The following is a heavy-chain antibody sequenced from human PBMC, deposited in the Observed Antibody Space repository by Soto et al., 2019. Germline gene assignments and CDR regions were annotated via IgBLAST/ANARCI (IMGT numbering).Heavy chain of an antibody. CDR1: GDSISSYY. CDR2: IHYSGST. CDR3: ARGGLAARKGRWFDP. Sequence: SETLSLTCTVSGDSISSYYWGWIRQPPGKGLEWIGYIHYSGSTNYNPSLKSRVTISVDTPKNQFSLKVNSMTAADTAVYYCARGGLAARKGRWFDPWGQGTLVTVSS. D-gene: IGHD6-6*01. V-gene: IGHV4-59*01. J-gene: IGHJ5*02.